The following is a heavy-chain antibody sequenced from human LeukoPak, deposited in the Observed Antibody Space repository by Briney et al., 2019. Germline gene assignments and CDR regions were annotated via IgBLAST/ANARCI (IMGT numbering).Heavy chain of an antibody. CDR1: GYTFTGYY. CDR3: ARDRCNGGDCSSWNYMDV. J-gene: IGHJ6*03. Sequence: GASVKVSCKASGYTFTGYYIHWVRQAPGQGLEWMGWIHPNSGGTKFAQKFQGRVTLSRDASLKTVYMELSSLRSDDTAIYYCARDRCNGGDCSSWNYMDVWGKGTMVTVSS. D-gene: IGHD2-21*02. CDR2: IHPNSGGT. V-gene: IGHV1-2*02.